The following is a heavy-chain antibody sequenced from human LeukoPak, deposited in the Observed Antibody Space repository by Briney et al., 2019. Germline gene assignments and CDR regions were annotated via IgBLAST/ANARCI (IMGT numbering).Heavy chain of an antibody. CDR2: ISAYNGNT. Sequence: GASVKVFCKASGYTFTSYAFSWVRQAPGQGLEWMGWISAYNGNTKYAQKFQGRVTMTTDTSTSTAYMEVRSLRSDDTAVYYCARDRSSSWYYFEHWGQGALVTVSS. CDR3: ARDRSSSWYYFEH. D-gene: IGHD6-13*01. V-gene: IGHV1-18*01. J-gene: IGHJ4*02. CDR1: GYTFTSYA.